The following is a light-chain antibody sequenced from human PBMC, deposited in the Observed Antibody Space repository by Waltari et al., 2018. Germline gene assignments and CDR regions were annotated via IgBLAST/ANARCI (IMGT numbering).Light chain of an antibody. CDR1: QSVSRS. CDR3: QHYVRLPAT. CDR2: GAS. Sequence: IVLTPSPGTLSLSPGERATLSCRASQSVSRSLAWYQQKPGQAPKLLIYGASTRATGIPDRFTGRGSGTDFSLTISSLEPEDFAIYFCQHYVRLPATFGQGTKVEIK. J-gene: IGKJ1*01. V-gene: IGKV3-20*01.